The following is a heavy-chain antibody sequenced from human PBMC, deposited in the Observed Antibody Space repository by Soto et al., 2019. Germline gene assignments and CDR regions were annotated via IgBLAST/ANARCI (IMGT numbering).Heavy chain of an antibody. CDR1: GDTFSSYA. V-gene: IGHV1-69*13. Sequence: SEKVSCKASGDTFSSYAISWARQAPGQGREWMGGIIPIFGTANYAQKFQGRVTITADESTSTAYMELSSLRSEDTAVYYCARDYYDILTGYHKGWFDPWGQGTLVTVSS. J-gene: IGHJ5*02. D-gene: IGHD3-9*01. CDR2: IIPIFGTA. CDR3: ARDYYDILTGYHKGWFDP.